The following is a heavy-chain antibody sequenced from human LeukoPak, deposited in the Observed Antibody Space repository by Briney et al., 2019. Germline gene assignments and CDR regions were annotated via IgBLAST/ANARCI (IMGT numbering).Heavy chain of an antibody. CDR2: ISGSGGST. CDR3: AKDRVLYGSGSPFDY. CDR1: GFTLSSYA. J-gene: IGHJ4*02. D-gene: IGHD3-10*01. V-gene: IGHV3-23*01. Sequence: AGGSLRLSCAASGFTLSSYAMSWVRQAPGKGLEWVPAISGSGGSTYYADSVKGRFTISRDNSKNTLYLQMNSLRAEDTAVYYCAKDRVLYGSGSPFDYWGQGTLVTVSS.